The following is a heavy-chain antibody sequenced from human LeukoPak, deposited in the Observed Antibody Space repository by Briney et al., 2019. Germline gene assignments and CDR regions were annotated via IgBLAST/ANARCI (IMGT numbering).Heavy chain of an antibody. Sequence: GGSLRLSCAASGFTFSTYGMNWVRQAPGKGLEWVSYISSSGGTIYYADSVKGRFTISRDNSKNTLYLQMNSLRAEDTAVYYCAKVVLNYDYDSSGYLDYWGQGTLVTVSS. J-gene: IGHJ4*02. D-gene: IGHD3-22*01. V-gene: IGHV3-48*03. CDR3: AKVVLNYDYDSSGYLDY. CDR1: GFTFSTYG. CDR2: ISSSGGTI.